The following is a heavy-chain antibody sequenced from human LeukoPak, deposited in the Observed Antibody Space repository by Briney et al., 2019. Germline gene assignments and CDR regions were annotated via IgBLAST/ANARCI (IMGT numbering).Heavy chain of an antibody. CDR1: GDSISSTSYY. Sequence: SETLSLTCTVSGDSISSTSYYWDWIRQTPGKGLEWIGSIYYSGSTYYNPSLKGRVTISVDTSKNQFFLKLISVTAADTAVYYCARQNWMYGSRWFLDYWGQGTLVTVSS. CDR3: ARQNWMYGSRWFLDY. CDR2: IYYSGST. J-gene: IGHJ4*02. V-gene: IGHV4-39*01. D-gene: IGHD6-19*01.